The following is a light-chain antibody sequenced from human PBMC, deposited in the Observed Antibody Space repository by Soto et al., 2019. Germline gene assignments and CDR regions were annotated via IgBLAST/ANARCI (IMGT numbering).Light chain of an antibody. V-gene: IGKV3-20*01. CDR2: GAS. Sequence: EIVLTQSPGTLSLSPGERATLSCRASRNISNNYLAWYQQTAGQAPRLLIFGASTRSTGIPDRFRGSGSGTDFTLTISRLEPADFGVYYCQQYANSFTFGPETKVDIK. CDR1: RNISNNY. CDR3: QQYANSFT. J-gene: IGKJ3*01.